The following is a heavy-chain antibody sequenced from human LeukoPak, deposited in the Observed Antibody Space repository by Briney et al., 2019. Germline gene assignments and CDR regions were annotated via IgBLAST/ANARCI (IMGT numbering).Heavy chain of an antibody. V-gene: IGHV3-33*01. CDR3: TSFDY. CDR2: IWYDGSNK. Sequence: GRSLRLSCVASGFTFSSRGMHWVRQAPGKGLEWVAVIWYDGSNKYYADSVKGRFTISRDNSKNTLYLEMSSLRAEDTAVYYCTSFDYWGQGTLVTVSS. CDR1: GFTFSSRG. J-gene: IGHJ4*02.